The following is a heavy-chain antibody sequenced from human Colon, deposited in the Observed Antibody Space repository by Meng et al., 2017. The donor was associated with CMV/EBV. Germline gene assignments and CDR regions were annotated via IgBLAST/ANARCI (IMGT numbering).Heavy chain of an antibody. CDR3: AAAWKFAGSPLDY. V-gene: IGHV1-18*01. CDR2: IATFKDDT. CDR1: GDTFTNYV. Sequence: ASGDTFTNYVINWVRQAPGQGLEWMGWIATFKDDTRSAQKFQGRVTMTTDTSTSTAYMELRNLRPDDTAIYYCAAAWKFAGSPLDYWGQGTLVTVSS. D-gene: IGHD3-10*01. J-gene: IGHJ4*02.